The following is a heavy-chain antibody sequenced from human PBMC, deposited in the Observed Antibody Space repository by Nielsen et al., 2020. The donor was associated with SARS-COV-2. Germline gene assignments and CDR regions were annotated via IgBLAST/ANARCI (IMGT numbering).Heavy chain of an antibody. CDR2: ISSSSSTI. D-gene: IGHD1-26*01. V-gene: IGHV3-48*01. J-gene: IGHJ4*02. Sequence: GVLKISCAASGFTFSSYSMNWVRQAPGKGLEWVSYISSSSSTIYYADSVKGRFTISRDNAKNSLYLQMNSLRAEDTAVYYCARESGSLFDYWGQGTLVTVSS. CDR3: ARESGSLFDY. CDR1: GFTFSSYS.